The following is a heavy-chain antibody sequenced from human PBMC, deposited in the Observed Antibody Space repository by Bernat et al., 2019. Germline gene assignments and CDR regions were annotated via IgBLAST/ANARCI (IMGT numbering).Heavy chain of an antibody. Sequence: GESGGGVVQPGRSLRLSCAASGFTFSTYGMHWVRQAPGKGLEWVAVIWYDGSDKYYADSVKGRFTISRDNSKNTLYLQMNSLRSEDTAVYYCASNYYGSGRNGMDVWGQGTTVTVSS. V-gene: IGHV3-33*01. J-gene: IGHJ6*02. D-gene: IGHD3-10*01. CDR1: GFTFSTYG. CDR3: ASNYYGSGRNGMDV. CDR2: IWYDGSDK.